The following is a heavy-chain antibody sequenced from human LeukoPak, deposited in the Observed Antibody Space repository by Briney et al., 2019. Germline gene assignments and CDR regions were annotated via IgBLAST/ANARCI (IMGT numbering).Heavy chain of an antibody. CDR1: GYTFTIYG. J-gene: IGHJ4*02. Sequence: ASVSVSYRASGYTFTIYGISWVRQAPGQGGEGRGLIIAYNGNTSYAQNLQRRVPITTATSTTTAYMALRSLRSDDTAVYYCARDITVYSYRNFDYWGQGTLVTVSS. CDR3: ARDITVYSYRNFDY. D-gene: IGHD5-18*01. V-gene: IGHV1-18*01. CDR2: IIAYNGNT.